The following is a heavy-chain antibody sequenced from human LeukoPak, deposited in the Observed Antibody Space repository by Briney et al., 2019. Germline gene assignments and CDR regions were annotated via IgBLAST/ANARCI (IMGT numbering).Heavy chain of an antibody. D-gene: IGHD1-26*01. CDR2: IYPRDSDT. J-gene: IGHJ4*02. V-gene: IGHV5-51*01. CDR3: ARLALVGATRSYFDY. Sequence: GESLKISCTGAGYRFTSYWIGWVRQTPERGLEWMGIIYPRDSDTRYSPSFQGQVTISADKSTSTAYLQWSILRASDTAMYYCARLALVGATRSYFDYWGQGALVTVSS. CDR1: GYRFTSYW.